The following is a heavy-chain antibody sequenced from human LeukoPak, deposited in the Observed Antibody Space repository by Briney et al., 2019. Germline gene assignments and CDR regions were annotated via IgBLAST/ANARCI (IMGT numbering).Heavy chain of an antibody. CDR1: GFTVSSNY. CDR2: IYVGGST. D-gene: IGHD2-2*01. J-gene: IGHJ4*02. CDR3: ARVHRNAGVFDY. Sequence: PGGSLRLSCAASGFTVSSNYMSWVRQAPGKGLEWLSVIYVGGSTFYADSVKGRFTISRDNSKNTLYLQMNSLRADDTAVYYCARVHRNAGVFDYWGQGTLVTVSS. V-gene: IGHV3-53*01.